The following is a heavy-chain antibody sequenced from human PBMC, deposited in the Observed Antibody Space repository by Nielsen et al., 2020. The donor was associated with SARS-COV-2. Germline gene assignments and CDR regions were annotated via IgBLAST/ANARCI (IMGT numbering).Heavy chain of an antibody. V-gene: IGHV3-33*08. Sequence: GGSLRLSCAASGFTFSSYAMSWVRQAPGKGLEWVAVIWYDGSNKYYADSVKGRFTISRDNSKNTLYLQMKSLRAEDTAVYYCARGFDYWGQGTLVTVSS. J-gene: IGHJ4*02. CDR3: ARGFDY. CDR2: IWYDGSNK. CDR1: GFTFSSYA.